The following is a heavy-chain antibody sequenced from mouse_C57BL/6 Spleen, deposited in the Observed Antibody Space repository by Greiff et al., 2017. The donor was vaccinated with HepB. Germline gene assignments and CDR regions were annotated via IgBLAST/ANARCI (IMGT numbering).Heavy chain of an antibody. CDR3: ARRGDGSSDFDY. CDR1: GYTFTSYW. V-gene: IGHV1-61*01. Sequence: VQLQQPGAELVRPGSSVKLSCKASGYTFTSYWMDWVKQRPGQGLEWIGNIYPSDSETHYNQKFKDKATLTVDKSSSTAYMQLSSLTSEDSAVYYCARRGDGSSDFDYWGQGTTLTVSS. D-gene: IGHD1-1*01. J-gene: IGHJ2*01. CDR2: IYPSDSET.